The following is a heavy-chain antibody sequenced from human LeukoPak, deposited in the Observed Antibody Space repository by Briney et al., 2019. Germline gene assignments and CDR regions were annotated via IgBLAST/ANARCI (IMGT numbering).Heavy chain of an antibody. CDR2: MYYSGGT. Sequence: SETLSLTCTVSGGSISTYYWSWIRQPPGKGLEWIGYMYYSGGTNYNPSLKSRITTSLDTSKNQFSLKLSSVAAADTAVYYCARVGSGGFDYWGQGTLVTVSS. V-gene: IGHV4-59*01. CDR1: GGSISTYY. J-gene: IGHJ4*02. D-gene: IGHD1-1*01. CDR3: ARVGSGGFDY.